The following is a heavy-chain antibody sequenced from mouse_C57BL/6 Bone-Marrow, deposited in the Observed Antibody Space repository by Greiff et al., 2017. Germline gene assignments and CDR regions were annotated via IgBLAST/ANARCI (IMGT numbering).Heavy chain of an antibody. Sequence: DVKLVESGGGLVQPGGSLKLSCAASGFTFSDYYMYWVRQTPEKRLEWVAYISNGGGSTYYPDTVKGRFTISRDNAKNTLYLQMSRLKSEDTAMYYCARHGYYGSTSWFAYWGQGTLVTVSA. CDR3: ARHGYYGSTSWFAY. CDR2: ISNGGGST. V-gene: IGHV5-12*01. CDR1: GFTFSDYY. J-gene: IGHJ3*01. D-gene: IGHD1-1*01.